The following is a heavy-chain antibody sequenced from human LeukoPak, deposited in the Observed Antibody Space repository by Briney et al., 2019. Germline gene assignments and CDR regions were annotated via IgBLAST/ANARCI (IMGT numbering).Heavy chain of an antibody. CDR3: ARLSSGYYGHIDY. D-gene: IGHD3-22*01. Sequence: SETLSLTCTVSGGSISSYHWSWLRHPPGKGLEWMGYIYYSGSTNYNPSLKSRVTISVDTSKNQFALKLSSVTAADTAVYYCARLSSGYYGHIDYWGQGTLVTVSS. V-gene: IGHV4-59*08. CDR2: IYYSGST. J-gene: IGHJ4*02. CDR1: GGSISSYH.